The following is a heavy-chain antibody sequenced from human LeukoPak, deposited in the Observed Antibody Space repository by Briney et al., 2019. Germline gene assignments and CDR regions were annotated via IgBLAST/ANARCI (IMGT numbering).Heavy chain of an antibody. CDR3: ARDPSPGGYDFWSGYYSCFDY. Sequence: GASVEVSCKASGYTFTGYYMHWVRQAPGQGLEWMGWINPNSGGTNYAQKFQGRVTMTRDTSISTAYMELSRLRSDDTAVYYCARDPSPGGYDFWSGYYSCFDYWGQGTLVTVSS. CDR1: GYTFTGYY. D-gene: IGHD3-3*01. J-gene: IGHJ4*02. CDR2: INPNSGGT. V-gene: IGHV1-2*02.